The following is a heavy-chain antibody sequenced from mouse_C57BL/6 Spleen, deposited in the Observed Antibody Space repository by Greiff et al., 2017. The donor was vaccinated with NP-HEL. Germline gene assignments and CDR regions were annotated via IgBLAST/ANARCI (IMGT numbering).Heavy chain of an antibody. D-gene: IGHD2-1*01. J-gene: IGHJ3*01. V-gene: IGHV1-69*01. Sequence: VQLQQPGAELVMPGASVKLSCKASGYTFTSYWMHWVKQRPGQGLEWIGEIDPSDSYTNYNQKFKGKSTLTVEKSSSTAYMQLSSLTSEDSAVYYCARGEGYGNSFAYWGQGTLVTVSA. CDR2: IDPSDSYT. CDR3: ARGEGYGNSFAY. CDR1: GYTFTSYW.